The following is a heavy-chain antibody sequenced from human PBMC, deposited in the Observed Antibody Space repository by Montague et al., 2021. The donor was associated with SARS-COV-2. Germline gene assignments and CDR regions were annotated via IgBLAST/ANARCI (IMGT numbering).Heavy chain of an antibody. J-gene: IGHJ2*01. CDR3: ARDPGYTSFTRWYFDL. CDR1: GGSINTGGYY. D-gene: IGHD5-18*01. Sequence: TLSLTCSVSGGSINTGGYYWNWIRQSAGKGLEWIGRIYSSGSTNSRPSLESRVTISLDTSKNQFSLWLSSVTAADTAVYYCARDPGYTSFTRWYFDLWGPDTLVTVSS. V-gene: IGHV4-61*02. CDR2: IYSSGST.